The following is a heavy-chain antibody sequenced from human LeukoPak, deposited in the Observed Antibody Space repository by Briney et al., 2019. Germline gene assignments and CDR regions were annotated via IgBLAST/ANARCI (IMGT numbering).Heavy chain of an antibody. Sequence: SETLSLTCTISGGSISSNNYYWGWIRQPPGKGLEWIGSIYYGGYTYYNPSLKSRVTISVDTSKNQFSLKLSSVTAADTAIYYCQSRFLEWLLDYWGQGTLVTVSS. D-gene: IGHD3-3*01. J-gene: IGHJ4*02. V-gene: IGHV4-39*01. CDR3: QSRFLEWLLDY. CDR1: GGSISSNNYY. CDR2: IYYGGYT.